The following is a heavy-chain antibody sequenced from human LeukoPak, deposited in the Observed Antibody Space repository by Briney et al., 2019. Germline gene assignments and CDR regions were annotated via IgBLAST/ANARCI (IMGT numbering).Heavy chain of an antibody. D-gene: IGHD4/OR15-4a*01. CDR1: GFTFSSYG. Sequence: GRSLRLSCAASGFTFSSYGMHWVRQAPGKGLEWVAVISYDGSNKYYADSVKGRFTISRDNAKNSLYLQMNSLRAEDTAVYYCAREEEGALNWGQGTLVTVSS. CDR3: AREEEGALN. J-gene: IGHJ4*02. CDR2: ISYDGSNK. V-gene: IGHV3-30*03.